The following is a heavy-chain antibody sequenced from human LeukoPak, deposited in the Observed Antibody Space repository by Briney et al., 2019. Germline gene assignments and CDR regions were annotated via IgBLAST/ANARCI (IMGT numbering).Heavy chain of an antibody. CDR3: ARELVGAFDY. J-gene: IGHJ4*02. Sequence: PGAPLRLCCAACGFTFSSYWMRWLRQPPGEGEEWVAKIKQDGSEKFYVDSVKGRVTISRDNAKNSLYLQMNSLRAEDTAVYYCARELVGAFDYWGQGTLVTVSS. D-gene: IGHD3-16*01. V-gene: IGHV3-7*01. CDR1: GFTFSSYW. CDR2: IKQDGSEK.